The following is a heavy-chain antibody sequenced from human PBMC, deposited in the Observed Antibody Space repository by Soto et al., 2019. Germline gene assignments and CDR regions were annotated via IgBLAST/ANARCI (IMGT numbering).Heavy chain of an antibody. V-gene: IGHV3-7*02. CDR1: GFTFSSYW. J-gene: IGHJ4*02. CDR3: ATDFLYGSGSYPFDY. D-gene: IGHD3-10*01. Sequence: GGSLRLSCAASGFTFSSYWMSWVRQAPGKGLEWVANIKQDGSEKYYVDSVKGRFTISRDNAKNSLYLQMNSLRAEDTAVYYCATDFLYGSGSYPFDYWGQGTLVTVSS. CDR2: IKQDGSEK.